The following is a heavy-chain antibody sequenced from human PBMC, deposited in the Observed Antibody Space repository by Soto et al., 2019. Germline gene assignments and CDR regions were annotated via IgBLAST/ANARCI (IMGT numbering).Heavy chain of an antibody. CDR2: IYDSGTT. J-gene: IGHJ4*02. CDR3: ARGANSYGFSLDY. V-gene: IGHV4-31*03. CDR1: GGSISSGGYY. D-gene: IGHD5-18*01. Sequence: KSSETLSLTCTVSGGSISSGGYYWSWIRQHPGKGLEWIGYIYDSGTTYNNPSLKSRVTISVDTSKNQFSLKLSSVTAADTAVYYCARGANSYGFSLDYWGQGTLVTVSS.